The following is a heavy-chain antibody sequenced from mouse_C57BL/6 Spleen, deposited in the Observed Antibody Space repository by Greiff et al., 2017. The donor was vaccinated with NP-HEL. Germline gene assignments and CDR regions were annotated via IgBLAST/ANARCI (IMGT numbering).Heavy chain of an antibody. CDR3: ARNGNYGGYAMDY. D-gene: IGHD2-1*01. CDR2: IWSGGST. CDR1: GFSFTSYG. Sequence: VQLQQSGPGLVQPSQCLSISCTVSGFSFTSYGVHWVRQSPGKGLEWLGVIWSGGSTDYNADFISRLSISKDNSKSKVFFKMHSLQADDTAIYYCARNGNYGGYAMDYWGQGTSVTVSS. V-gene: IGHV2-2*01. J-gene: IGHJ4*01.